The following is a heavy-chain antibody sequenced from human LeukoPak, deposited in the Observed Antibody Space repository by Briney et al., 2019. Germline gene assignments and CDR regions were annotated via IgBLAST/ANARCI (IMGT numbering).Heavy chain of an antibody. CDR2: IYHSGST. CDR3: ARSTGHYYYYYMDV. CDR1: GYSISSGYY. J-gene: IGHJ6*03. Sequence: SETLSLTCAVSGYSISSGYYWGWIRPPPGKGLEWIGSIYHSGSTYYNPSLKSRVTISVDTSKNQFSLKLTSVTAADSSLYYCARSTGHYYYYYMDVWGKGTTVTVSS. V-gene: IGHV4-38-2*01. D-gene: IGHD3-9*01.